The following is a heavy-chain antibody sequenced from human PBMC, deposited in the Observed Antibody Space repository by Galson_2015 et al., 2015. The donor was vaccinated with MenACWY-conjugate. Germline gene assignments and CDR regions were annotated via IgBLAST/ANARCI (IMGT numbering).Heavy chain of an antibody. Sequence: SVKVSCKASGYTFTSYYMHWVRQAPGQGLEWMGIINPSGGSTSYAQKFQGRVTMTRDTSTSTVYMELSSLRSEDTAVYYCASASMDDSSGYYLYYFDYWGQGTLVTVSS. CDR1: GYTFTSYY. J-gene: IGHJ4*02. V-gene: IGHV1-46*01. CDR2: INPSGGST. D-gene: IGHD3-22*01. CDR3: ASASMDDSSGYYLYYFDY.